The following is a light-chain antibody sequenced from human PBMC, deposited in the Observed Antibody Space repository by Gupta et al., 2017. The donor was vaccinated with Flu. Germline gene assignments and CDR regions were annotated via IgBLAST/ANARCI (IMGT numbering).Light chain of an antibody. CDR3: CSYAGSSPFL. Sequence: SITISCTGTNSDIGTYNVVSWYQQHPGKAHNLMIYEVTKRPAGVASRFSGSKSGNTASLTISGLQAEDEAHYYCCSYAGSSPFLFGGGTKLTVL. V-gene: IGLV2-23*02. CDR1: NSDIGTYNV. CDR2: EVT. J-gene: IGLJ2*01.